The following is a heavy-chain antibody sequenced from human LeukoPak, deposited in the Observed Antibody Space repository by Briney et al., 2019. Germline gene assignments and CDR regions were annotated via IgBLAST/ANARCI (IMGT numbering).Heavy chain of an antibody. V-gene: IGHV3-74*01. CDR2: INMDGSTT. D-gene: IGHD4-17*01. Sequence: GGSLRLSCAASGFTFSSYWMHWVRQAPGKGLVWVSRINMDGSTTNYADSVRGRFTISRDNAKNTLYLQMNSLRAEDTAMYYCARDYGDYANYFQYWGQGTLVTVSS. J-gene: IGHJ4*02. CDR1: GFTFSSYW. CDR3: ARDYGDYANYFQY.